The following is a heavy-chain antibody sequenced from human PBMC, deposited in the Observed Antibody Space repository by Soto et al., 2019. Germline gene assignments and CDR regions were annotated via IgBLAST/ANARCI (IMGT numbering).Heavy chain of an antibody. CDR1: GYTFTRSG. CDR2: IGSYNGDT. Sequence: QVQLVQSGAEVKKPGASVKVSCKASGYTFTRSGISWVRQAPGQGPEWMGWIGSYNGDTNYAQTFQGRVTMTTDTSTSTAYMELRSLRSDDTAVYYCAREGVAPYYYYGMDVWGQGTPVTVSS. D-gene: IGHD5-12*01. CDR3: AREGVAPYYYYGMDV. J-gene: IGHJ6*02. V-gene: IGHV1-18*01.